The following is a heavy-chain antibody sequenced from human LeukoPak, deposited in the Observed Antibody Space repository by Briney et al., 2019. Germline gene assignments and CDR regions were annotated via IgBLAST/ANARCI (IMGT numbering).Heavy chain of an antibody. CDR2: ISYDGSNK. CDR1: GFAFSSSA. Sequence: QTGGSLRLSCAASGFAFSSSAMHWVRQAPGKGLEWVALISYDGSNKYYGDSVKGRFTISRDNSKNTLYLQVNSLRAEDTAVCYCARDRRGGYCSGSTCYSGFDYWGQGTLVTVSS. D-gene: IGHD2-15*01. V-gene: IGHV3-30-3*01. CDR3: ARDRRGGYCSGSTCYSGFDY. J-gene: IGHJ4*02.